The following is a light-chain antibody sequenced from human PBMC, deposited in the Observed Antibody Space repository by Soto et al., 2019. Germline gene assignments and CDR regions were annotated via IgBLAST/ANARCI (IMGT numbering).Light chain of an antibody. V-gene: IGKV1-17*01. CDR1: QGIRND. CDR3: QQYGSSPWT. J-gene: IGKJ1*01. CDR2: AAS. Sequence: DMQITHSPSSLSASVLYTVTITCRASQGIRNDLGWYQQKPGKAPKSLIYAASSLQSGVPSRFSGSGSGTEFTLTISSLQPDDFAVYYCQQYGSSPWTFGQGTKVDIK.